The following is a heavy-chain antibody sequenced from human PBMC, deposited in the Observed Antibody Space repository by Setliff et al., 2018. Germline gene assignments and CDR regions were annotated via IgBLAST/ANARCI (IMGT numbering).Heavy chain of an antibody. V-gene: IGHV4-61*09. Sequence: SETLSLTCTVSGDSISSRTHYWSWIRQPAGKGLEWIGQVYTSWSTNYNPSLKSRVTISLDTSKNQFSLNLSSLTAADTAVYFCATFGPCKGVSGTCPPRDSWGQGTLVTVSS. CDR1: GDSISSRTHY. J-gene: IGHJ4*02. CDR2: VYTSWST. D-gene: IGHD6-19*01. CDR3: ATFGPCKGVSGTCPPRDS.